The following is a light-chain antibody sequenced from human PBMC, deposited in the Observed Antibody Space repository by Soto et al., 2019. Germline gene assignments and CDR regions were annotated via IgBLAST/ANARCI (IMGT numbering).Light chain of an antibody. CDR2: WAS. CDR3: QQYYNTPPT. CDR1: QSVLFSSNSNNY. V-gene: IGKV4-1*01. J-gene: IGKJ2*01. Sequence: DIVMTQSPDSLAVSLGERATINCKSSQSVLFSSNSNNYLAWYQQKPGQPPKLLIYWASTRESGVPDRFSGSGSGTDFTLTISSLQADDVAAYYCQQYYNTPPTFGQGTKLEIK.